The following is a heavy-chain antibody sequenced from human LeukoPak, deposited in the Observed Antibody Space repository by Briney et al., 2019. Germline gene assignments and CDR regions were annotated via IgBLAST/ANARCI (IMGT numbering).Heavy chain of an antibody. Sequence: GGSLRLSCAASGFTFSSYAMSWVRQAPGKGLEWVSAISGSGGSTYYADSVKGRFTISRDKSKNTLYLQMNSLRAEDTAVYYCASPPGGYCSSTSCSGDYWGQGTLVTVSS. CDR2: ISGSGGST. D-gene: IGHD2-2*01. V-gene: IGHV3-23*01. J-gene: IGHJ4*02. CDR3: ASPPGGYCSSTSCSGDY. CDR1: GFTFSSYA.